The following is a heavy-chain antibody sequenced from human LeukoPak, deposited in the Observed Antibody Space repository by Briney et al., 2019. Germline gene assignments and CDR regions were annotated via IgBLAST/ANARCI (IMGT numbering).Heavy chain of an antibody. CDR2: ISYDGSNK. CDR3: ARSNSYTDAFDI. Sequence: PGGSLRLSCAASGFTFSSYAMHWVRQAPGKGLEWVAVISYDGSNKYYADSVKGRFTISRDNSKNTLYLQMNSLRAEDTAVYYCARSNSYTDAFDIWGQGTMVTVSS. V-gene: IGHV3-30-3*01. J-gene: IGHJ3*02. CDR1: GFTFSSYA. D-gene: IGHD2/OR15-2a*01.